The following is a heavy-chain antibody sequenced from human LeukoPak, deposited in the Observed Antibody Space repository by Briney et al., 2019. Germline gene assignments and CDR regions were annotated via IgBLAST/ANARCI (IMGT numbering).Heavy chain of an antibody. J-gene: IGHJ4*02. CDR3: ARAHNWNDRYYFDY. D-gene: IGHD1-20*01. Sequence: GGSLGLSCAASGFTFSSYAMHWVRQAPGKGLEWVAVISYDGSNKYYADSVKGRFTISRDNSKNTLYLQMNSLRAEDTAVYYCARAHNWNDRYYFDYWGQGTLVTVSS. CDR1: GFTFSSYA. V-gene: IGHV3-30*04. CDR2: ISYDGSNK.